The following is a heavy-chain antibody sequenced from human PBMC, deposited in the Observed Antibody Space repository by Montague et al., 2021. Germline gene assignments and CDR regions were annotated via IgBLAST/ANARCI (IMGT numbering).Heavy chain of an antibody. V-gene: IGHV3-33*01. J-gene: IGHJ4*02. CDR3: ARADYDKVTGYLYYFDH. CDR2: IWYDGSNK. CDR1: GFRFSQYG. D-gene: IGHD3-9*01. Sequence: PLRLSCAASGFRFSQYGFHWVRQAPGKGLEWVAGIWYDGSNKKYADSVKGRFTISRDNSKSSVYLQMNSLRGEDTAVYYCARADYDKVTGYLYYFDHWGQGILVTVSS.